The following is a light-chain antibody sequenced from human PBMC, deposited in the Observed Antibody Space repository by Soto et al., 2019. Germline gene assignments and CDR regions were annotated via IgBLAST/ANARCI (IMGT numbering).Light chain of an antibody. CDR3: QQYGSSPPKT. Sequence: EIVLTHSPGTLSLSPGERATLSCRASESLSSAYLAWYQQKPGQAPRLLLYGASTRATGIPDRFSGSGSGTEFTLTISRLEPEDLAVYYCQQYGSSPPKTFGQGTKVDIK. CDR1: ESLSSAY. J-gene: IGKJ1*01. CDR2: GAS. V-gene: IGKV3-20*01.